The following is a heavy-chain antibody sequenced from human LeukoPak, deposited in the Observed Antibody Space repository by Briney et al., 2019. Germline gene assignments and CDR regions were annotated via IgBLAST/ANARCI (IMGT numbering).Heavy chain of an antibody. CDR1: GGSFSGYY. CDR2: IYYSGST. D-gene: IGHD2-15*01. J-gene: IGHJ5*02. CDR3: AREGVGSPFDP. Sequence: SETLSLTCAVYGGSFSGYYWSWIRQPPGKGLEWIGYIYYSGSTNYNPSLKSRVTISVDTSKNQFSLKLSSVTAADTAVYYCAREGVGSPFDPWGQGTLVTVSS. V-gene: IGHV4-59*01.